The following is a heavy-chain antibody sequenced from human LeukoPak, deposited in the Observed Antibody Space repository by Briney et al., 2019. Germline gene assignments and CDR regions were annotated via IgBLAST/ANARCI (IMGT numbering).Heavy chain of an antibody. CDR2: IIPILGIA. J-gene: IGHJ4*02. CDR3: ARQQGLQNLNFDY. Sequence: SVKVSCKASGGTFSSYAISWVRQAPGQGLEWMGRIIPILGIANYAQKFQGRVTITADKSTSTAYMELSSLRSEDTAVYYCARQQGLQNLNFDYWGQGTLVTVSS. D-gene: IGHD4-11*01. CDR1: GGTFSSYA. V-gene: IGHV1-69*04.